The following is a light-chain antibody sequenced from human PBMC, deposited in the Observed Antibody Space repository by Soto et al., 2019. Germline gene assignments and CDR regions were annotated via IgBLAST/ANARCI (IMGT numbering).Light chain of an antibody. CDR1: QSISSW. V-gene: IGKV1-5*01. CDR2: DAS. Sequence: DIQMTQSPSTLSASVGDRVTITCRASQSISSWLAWYQQKPGKAPKLLIYDASSLESGVPSRFSGSGSGTEFTLTISSLQPDDFATYYCQQYNSYPMYTFGQGTKVDSK. CDR3: QQYNSYPMYT. J-gene: IGKJ2*01.